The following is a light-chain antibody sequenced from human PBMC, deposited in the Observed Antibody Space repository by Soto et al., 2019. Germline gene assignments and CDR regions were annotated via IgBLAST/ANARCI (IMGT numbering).Light chain of an antibody. V-gene: IGLV2-14*01. CDR1: MRDVGAYNL. CDR2: EDR. J-gene: IGLJ2*01. Sequence: QSALTQPAYVSGAPGQSITISCAGTMRDVGAYNLVSWYQQHPGRAHQLIIYEDRNRPSGISFRFSGSKSGNTAALTISGLQAEDEADYYCSSYTSKSSLIFGGGTKLTVL. CDR3: SSYTSKSSLI.